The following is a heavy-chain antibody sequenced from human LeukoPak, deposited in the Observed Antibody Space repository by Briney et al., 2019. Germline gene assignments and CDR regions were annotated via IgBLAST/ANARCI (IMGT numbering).Heavy chain of an antibody. Sequence: SETLSLTCAVYGGSFTDYYWTWIRQPPGKGLEWIGEINHSGNTNYNPSLKSRVTISVDRSKNQFSLKLSSVTAADTAVYYCARAPRDILTGYRRYYFDYWGQGTLVTVSS. J-gene: IGHJ4*02. V-gene: IGHV4-34*01. CDR1: GGSFTDYY. D-gene: IGHD3-9*01. CDR2: INHSGNT. CDR3: ARAPRDILTGYRRYYFDY.